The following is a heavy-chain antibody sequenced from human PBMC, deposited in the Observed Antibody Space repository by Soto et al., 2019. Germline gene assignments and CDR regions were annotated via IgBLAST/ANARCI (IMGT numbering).Heavy chain of an antibody. CDR3: ARAPASTLRANGEFREYYFDY. D-gene: IGHD3-10*01. CDR2: INHSGST. CDR1: GGSFSGYY. J-gene: IGHJ4*02. Sequence: SETLSLTCAVYGGSFSGYYWSWIRQPPGKGLEWIGEINHSGSTNYNPSLKSRVTISVDTSKNQFSLKLSSVTAADTAVYYCARAPASTLRANGEFREYYFDYWGQGTLVT. V-gene: IGHV4-34*01.